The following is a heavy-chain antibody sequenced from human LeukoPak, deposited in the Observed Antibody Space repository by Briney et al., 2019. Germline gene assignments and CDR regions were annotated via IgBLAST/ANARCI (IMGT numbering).Heavy chain of an antibody. CDR1: GGSISSSSYY. V-gene: IGHV4-39*01. CDR2: IYYSGST. CDR3: ARGILTGLPFDY. D-gene: IGHD3-9*01. Sequence: PSETLSLTCAVSGGSISSSSYYWGWIRQPPGKGLEWIGSIYYSGSTYYNPSLKSRVTISVDTSKNQFSLKLSSVTAADTAVYYCARGILTGLPFDYWGQGTLVTVSS. J-gene: IGHJ4*02.